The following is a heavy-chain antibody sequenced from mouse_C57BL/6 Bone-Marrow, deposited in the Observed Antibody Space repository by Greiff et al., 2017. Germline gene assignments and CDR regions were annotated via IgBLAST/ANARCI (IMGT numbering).Heavy chain of an antibody. J-gene: IGHJ3*01. CDR3: ARQGAWFAY. CDR1: GFTFSSYG. CDR2: ISSGGSYT. Sequence: EVKLVESGGDLVKPGGSLKLSCAASGFTFSSYGLSWVRQTPDKRLEWVATISSGGSYTYYPDSVKGRFIISRDNAKNTLYLQMSSLKAEDTAMYYCARQGAWFAYWGQGTLVTVSA. V-gene: IGHV5-6*01.